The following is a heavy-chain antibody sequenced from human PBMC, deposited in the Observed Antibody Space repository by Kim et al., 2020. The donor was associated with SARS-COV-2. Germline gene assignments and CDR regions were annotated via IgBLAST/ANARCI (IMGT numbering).Heavy chain of an antibody. CDR3: LKDRGDD. J-gene: IGHJ4*02. Sequence: GGSLRLSCAASGFTFSSSSMSWVRQTAGEGLVWVARINPTGTTTYYPDSVKGRFAISRDNSKNTLYLQMNSLRTEDTAVYYCLKDRGDDWGQGSQVTV. V-gene: IGHV3-74*01. CDR2: INPTGTTT. CDR1: GFTFSSSS.